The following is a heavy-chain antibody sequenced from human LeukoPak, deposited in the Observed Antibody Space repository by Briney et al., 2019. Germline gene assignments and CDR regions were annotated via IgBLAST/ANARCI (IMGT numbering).Heavy chain of an antibody. J-gene: IGHJ4*02. D-gene: IGHD3-22*01. CDR1: GFTVSSNY. V-gene: IGHV4-59*08. CDR3: ARWTYYYDSSGYSTFFDY. Sequence: GSLRLSCAASGFTVSSNYMSWIRQPPGKGLEWIGYIYYSGSTNYNPSLKSRVTISVDTSKNQFSLKLSSVTAADTAVYYCARWTYYYDSSGYSTFFDYWGQGTLVTVSS. CDR2: IYYSGST.